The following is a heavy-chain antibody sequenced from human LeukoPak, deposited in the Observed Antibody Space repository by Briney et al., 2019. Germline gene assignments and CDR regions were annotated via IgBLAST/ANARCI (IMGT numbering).Heavy chain of an antibody. CDR3: AKTPDDYGDYVSLPFVDY. V-gene: IGHV3-30*18. CDR2: ISYDGTNK. Sequence: GRSLRLSCVVSGFIFSNYGMHWARQAPGKGLEWVAVISYDGTNKYYTDSVKGRFTISRDNSKNILYLQMNRLSGDDTAVYYCAKTPDDYGDYVSLPFVDYWGQGTLVTVSS. CDR1: GFIFSNYG. J-gene: IGHJ4*02. D-gene: IGHD4-17*01.